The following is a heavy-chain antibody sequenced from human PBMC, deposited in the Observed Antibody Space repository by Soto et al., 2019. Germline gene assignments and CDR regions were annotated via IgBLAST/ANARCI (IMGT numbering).Heavy chain of an antibody. CDR2: ITGSGKTV. V-gene: IGHV3-48*03. D-gene: IGHD6-19*01. CDR1: VFNFNTYE. CDR3: ATQGYSSGWNYFDY. Sequence: PGGSVRLSCEASVFNFNTYEMNWVRQAPGKGLEWISYITGSGKTVKYADSVKGRFTTSRDNAKNLVFLQLNSLRAEDTAVYYCATQGYSSGWNYFDYWGQGTLVTVSS. J-gene: IGHJ4*02.